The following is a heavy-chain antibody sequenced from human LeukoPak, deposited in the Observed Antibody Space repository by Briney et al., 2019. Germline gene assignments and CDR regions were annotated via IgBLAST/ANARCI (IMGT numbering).Heavy chain of an antibody. V-gene: IGHV4-39*02. CDR1: GGSISSSSYY. CDR3: ARDHRVRGEYYYYGMDV. Sequence: SETLSLTCTVSGGSISSSSYYWGWLRQPPGKGLEWIGSIYYSGSTYYNPSLKSRVTISVDTSKNQFSLKLSSVTAADTAVYYCARDHRVRGEYYYYGMDVWGQGTTVTVAS. CDR2: IYYSGST. D-gene: IGHD3-10*01. J-gene: IGHJ6*02.